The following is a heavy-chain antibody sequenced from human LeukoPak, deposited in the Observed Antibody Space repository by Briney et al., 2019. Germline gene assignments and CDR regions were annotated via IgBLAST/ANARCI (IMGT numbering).Heavy chain of an antibody. Sequence: GASVEVSCKASGGTFSSYAISWVRQAPGQGLEWMGGIIPIFGTANYAQKFQGRVTITADESTSTAYMELSSLRSEDTAVYYCARDIVVVVAATDQPTRYGMDVWGQGTTVTVSS. V-gene: IGHV1-69*13. CDR2: IIPIFGTA. CDR3: ARDIVVVVAATDQPTRYGMDV. CDR1: GGTFSSYA. J-gene: IGHJ6*02. D-gene: IGHD2-15*01.